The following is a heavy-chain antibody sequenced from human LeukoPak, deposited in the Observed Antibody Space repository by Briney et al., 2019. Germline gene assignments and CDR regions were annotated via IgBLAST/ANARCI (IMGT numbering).Heavy chain of an antibody. CDR3: AGGGGGYCSGGSCYWDFDY. J-gene: IGHJ4*02. CDR1: GFTFSSYA. V-gene: IGHV3-30-3*01. CDR2: ISYDGSNK. D-gene: IGHD2-15*01. Sequence: GGSLRLSCAASGFTFSSYAMHWVRQAPGKGLEWVAVISYDGSNKYYADSVKGRFTISRDNSKNTLYLQMNSLRAEDTAVYYGAGGGGGYCSGGSCYWDFDYWGQGTLVTVSS.